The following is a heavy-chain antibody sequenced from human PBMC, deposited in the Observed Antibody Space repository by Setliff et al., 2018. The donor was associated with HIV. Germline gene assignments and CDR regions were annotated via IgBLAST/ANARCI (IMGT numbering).Heavy chain of an antibody. CDR2: ISAYTGHT. J-gene: IGHJ5*02. Sequence: GASVKVSCKASGYSFINYGISWVRQAPGQGPEWMGWISAYTGHTDYAPRLLGRVTMTTDTSTSTAYMELRSLTSDDTAVYYCARARLQGIVTAVGPRDNCLDPWGQGTLVTVPQ. CDR1: GYSFINYG. CDR3: ARARLQGIVTAVGPRDNCLDP. D-gene: IGHD1-26*01. V-gene: IGHV1-18*01.